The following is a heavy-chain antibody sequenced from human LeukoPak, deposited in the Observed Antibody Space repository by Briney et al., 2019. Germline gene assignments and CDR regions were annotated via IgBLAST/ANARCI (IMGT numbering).Heavy chain of an antibody. J-gene: IGHJ4*02. CDR2: TYYRSKEYT. CDR3: AREYGYFDY. D-gene: IGHD2-8*01. V-gene: IGHV6-1*01. Sequence: SQTLSLTCDISGDSVSSNSAAWNWIRQSPSRGLEWLGMTYYRSKEYTHYAESVKTRTTISPDTFKNQCSLELNSVTPEDTAVYYCAREYGYFDYWGQGTLVTVSS. CDR1: GDSVSSNSAA.